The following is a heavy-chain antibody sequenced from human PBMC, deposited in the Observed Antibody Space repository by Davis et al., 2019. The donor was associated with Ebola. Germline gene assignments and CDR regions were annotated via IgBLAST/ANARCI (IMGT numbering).Heavy chain of an antibody. CDR3: AREVPFCGGDCLDY. Sequence: PGGSLRLSCAASEFTFSSYGMNWVRQAPGKGLEWVSYIDSSATTTYYADSVKGRFTISRDNAKNSLFLQMNSLTAEDTALYYCAREVPFCGGDCLDYWGQGTLVTVSS. D-gene: IGHD2-21*01. J-gene: IGHJ4*02. CDR1: EFTFSSYG. V-gene: IGHV3-48*03. CDR2: IDSSATTT.